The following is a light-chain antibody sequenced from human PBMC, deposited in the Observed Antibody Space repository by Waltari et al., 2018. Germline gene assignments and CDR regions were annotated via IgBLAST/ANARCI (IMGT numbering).Light chain of an antibody. CDR1: QGIRNS. V-gene: IGKV1-16*01. CDR2: DAS. CDR3: LQYNSYPRT. J-gene: IGKJ1*01. Sequence: DIQMTQSPSSLSASVGDRVTITCRASQGIRNSVDWFQQKPGKAPKSLIYDASTLHSGVPSRFRGSGSGTDFTLTITSLQPEDFATYYGLQYNSYPRTFGQGTKVESK.